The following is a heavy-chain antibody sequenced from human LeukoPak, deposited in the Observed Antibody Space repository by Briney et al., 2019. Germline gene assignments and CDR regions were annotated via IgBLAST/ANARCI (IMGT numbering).Heavy chain of an antibody. CDR1: GFTFSTYS. J-gene: IGHJ6*04. CDR3: AELGITMIGGV. D-gene: IGHD3-10*02. V-gene: IGHV3-48*01. CDR2: ISSSSSRI. Sequence: GSLRLSCAASGFTFSTYSMNWVRQAPGKGLEWFSYISSSSSRIYYADSVKGRFSISRDNAKNSLYLQMNSLRAEDTAVYYCAELGITMIGGVWGKGTTVTISS.